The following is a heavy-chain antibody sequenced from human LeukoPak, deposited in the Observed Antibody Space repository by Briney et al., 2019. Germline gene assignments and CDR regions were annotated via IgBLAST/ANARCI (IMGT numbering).Heavy chain of an antibody. Sequence: SGTLSLTCAVSGVSISSSEWWIWVRQPPGQGLEWIGEIHRAGRTRYNPSLKSRVSTSIDTSKNQFSPKLSSVTAADTAVYYCGRMISANFYFYYGMDVWGQGTTVTVSS. V-gene: IGHV4-4*02. CDR2: IHRAGRT. J-gene: IGHJ6*02. D-gene: IGHD4/OR15-4a*01. CDR1: GVSISSSEW. CDR3: GRMISANFYFYYGMDV.